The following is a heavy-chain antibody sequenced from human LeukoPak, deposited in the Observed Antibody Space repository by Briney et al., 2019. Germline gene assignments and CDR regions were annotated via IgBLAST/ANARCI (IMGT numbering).Heavy chain of an antibody. D-gene: IGHD6-19*01. CDR3: ARRAPQWLAIDY. J-gene: IGHJ4*02. Sequence: GGSLRLSCAASGFTFSSYAMSWVRQAPGKGLEWVSAISGSGGSTYYADSVKGRFTISRDNAKNSLYLQMNSLRAEDTAVYYCARRAPQWLAIDYWGQGTLVTVSS. CDR2: ISGSGGST. V-gene: IGHV3-23*01. CDR1: GFTFSSYA.